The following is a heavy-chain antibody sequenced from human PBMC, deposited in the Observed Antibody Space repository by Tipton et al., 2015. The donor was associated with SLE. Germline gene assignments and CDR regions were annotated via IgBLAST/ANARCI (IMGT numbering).Heavy chain of an antibody. Sequence: TLSLTCTVSGGSISSGGYYWSWIRQYPGKGLEWIGYISYSGSTNYNSSLKSRLTISVDTSKNHFSLNLTSVTAADTAVYYCARVDGAYDQYYLDYWGQGTLVTVSS. D-gene: IGHD4-17*01. CDR1: GGSISSGGYY. J-gene: IGHJ4*02. CDR2: ISYSGST. V-gene: IGHV4-31*03. CDR3: ARVDGAYDQYYLDY.